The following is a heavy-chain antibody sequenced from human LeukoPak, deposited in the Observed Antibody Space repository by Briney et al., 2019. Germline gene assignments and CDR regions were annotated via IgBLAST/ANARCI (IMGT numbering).Heavy chain of an antibody. V-gene: IGHV3-23*01. CDR1: GFTFTSYA. Sequence: GGSLRLSCAASGFTFTSYAMSWVRQAPGKGLEWVSAISGDGGSAYYADSVKGRFTISRDYSKNTLYLQMNSLRAEDTAVYYCAAAYFGVDQYYYGMDVWGQGTTVTVSS. CDR3: AAAYFGVDQYYYGMDV. J-gene: IGHJ6*02. D-gene: IGHD3-3*01. CDR2: ISGDGGSA.